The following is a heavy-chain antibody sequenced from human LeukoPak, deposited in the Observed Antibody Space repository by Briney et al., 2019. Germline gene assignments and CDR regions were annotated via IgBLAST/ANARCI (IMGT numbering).Heavy chain of an antibody. Sequence: ASVKASCKASGYTFTGYYMHWVRQAPGQGLEWMGWINPNSGGTNYAQKFQGRVTMTRDTSISTAYMELSRLRSDDTAVYYCARVPAAHYGMDVWGQGTTVTVSS. D-gene: IGHD2-2*01. CDR3: ARVPAAHYGMDV. J-gene: IGHJ6*02. V-gene: IGHV1-2*02. CDR1: GYTFTGYY. CDR2: INPNSGGT.